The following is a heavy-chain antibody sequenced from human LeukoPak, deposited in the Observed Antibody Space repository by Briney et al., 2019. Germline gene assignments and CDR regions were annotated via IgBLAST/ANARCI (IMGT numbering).Heavy chain of an antibody. D-gene: IGHD3-10*01. Sequence: ASVKVSCKASGYTFTSYGISWVRQAPGQGLEWMGWISAYNGNTNYAQKLQGRVTMTTDTSTSTAYMELRSLRSDDTAVYYCANSRITYYYGSGSLAYWGQGTLVTVSS. CDR2: ISAYNGNT. J-gene: IGHJ4*02. CDR1: GYTFTSYG. CDR3: ANSRITYYYGSGSLAY. V-gene: IGHV1-18*01.